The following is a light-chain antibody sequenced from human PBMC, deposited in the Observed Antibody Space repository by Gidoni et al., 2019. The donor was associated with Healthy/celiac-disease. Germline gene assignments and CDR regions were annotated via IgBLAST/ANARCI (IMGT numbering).Light chain of an antibody. CDR3: SSYTSSSTLV. J-gene: IGLJ2*01. Sequence: QSALTQPASVSESPGQSITISCTGTSSDVGSYNYVSWYQQHPGKAPKLMIYDVSNRPSGISDRFSGSKSGNTASLTISGLQADDEADYYCSSYTSSSTLVFGGGTELTVL. V-gene: IGLV2-14*03. CDR1: SSDVGSYNY. CDR2: DVS.